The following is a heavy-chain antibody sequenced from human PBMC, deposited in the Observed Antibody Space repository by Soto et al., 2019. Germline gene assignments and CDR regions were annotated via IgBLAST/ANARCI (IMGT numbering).Heavy chain of an antibody. Sequence: QVQLVQSGAEVKKPGSSVKVSCKAPGGTFSSYAISWVRQAPGQGLEWMGGIIPIFGTANYAQKFQGRVTITADKSTSTAYMELSSLRSEDTAVYYCASSPKAPVVNWFDPRGQGTLVTVSS. V-gene: IGHV1-69*06. D-gene: IGHD2-15*01. CDR3: ASSPKAPVVNWFDP. CDR2: IIPIFGTA. CDR1: GGTFSSYA. J-gene: IGHJ5*02.